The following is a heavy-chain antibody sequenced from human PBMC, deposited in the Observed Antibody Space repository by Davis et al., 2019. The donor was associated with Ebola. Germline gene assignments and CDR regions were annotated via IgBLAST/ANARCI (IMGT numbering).Heavy chain of an antibody. J-gene: IGHJ4*02. V-gene: IGHV3-23*01. Sequence: GGSLRLSCAASGFTFSSYAMSWVRQAPGKGLEWVSTISGAGIYYTDSVKGRFTVSRDNSKNTVCLQMNSLSAEDTAVYYCVKGLNVYDYWGQGTLVTVSS. CDR2: ISGAGI. D-gene: IGHD5/OR15-5a*01. CDR3: VKGLNVYDY. CDR1: GFTFSSYA.